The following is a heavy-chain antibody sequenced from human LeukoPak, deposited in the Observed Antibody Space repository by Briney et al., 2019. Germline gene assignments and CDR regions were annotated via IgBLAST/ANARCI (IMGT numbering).Heavy chain of an antibody. CDR1: GFTFSSYS. CDR3: ARDSDVVVTEFDY. V-gene: IGHV3-21*01. CDR2: ISSSSSYI. Sequence: GGSLRLSCAASGFTFSSYSMNWVRQAPGKGLEWVSSISSSSSYIYYADPVKGRFTISRDNAKNSLYLQMNSLRAEDTAVYYCARDSDVVVTEFDYWGQGTLVTVSS. D-gene: IGHD2-21*02. J-gene: IGHJ4*02.